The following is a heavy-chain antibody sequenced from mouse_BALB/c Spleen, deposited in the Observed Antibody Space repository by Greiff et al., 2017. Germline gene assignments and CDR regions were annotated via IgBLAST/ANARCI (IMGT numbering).Heavy chain of an antibody. CDR1: GYTFTSYW. V-gene: IGHV1S132*01. CDR2: IFPGTGTT. D-gene: IGHD6-5*01. J-gene: IGHJ2*01. CDR3: ARKILSYYFDY. Sequence: VKLQESGAELVKPGASVKLSCKTSGYTFTSYWIQWVKQRPGQGLGWIGEIFPGTGTTYYNEKFKGKATLTIDTSSSTAYMQLSSLTSEDSAVYFCARKILSYYFDYWGQGTTLTVSS.